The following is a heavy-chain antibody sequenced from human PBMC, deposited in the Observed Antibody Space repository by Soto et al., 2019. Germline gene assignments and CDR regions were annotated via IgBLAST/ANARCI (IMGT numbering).Heavy chain of an antibody. CDR2: IYYSGST. CDR3: ARFVVVVPAAIYYYYGMDV. CDR1: GGSISSGDYY. J-gene: IGHJ6*02. D-gene: IGHD2-2*01. Sequence: QVQLQESGPGLVKPSQTLSLTCTVSGGSISSGDYYWSWIRQPPGKGLEWIGYIYYSGSTYYNPSLKSRVTISLDSSKNQSSLKLSSVTAADTAVYYCARFVVVVPAAIYYYYGMDVWGQGTTVTVSS. V-gene: IGHV4-30-4*01.